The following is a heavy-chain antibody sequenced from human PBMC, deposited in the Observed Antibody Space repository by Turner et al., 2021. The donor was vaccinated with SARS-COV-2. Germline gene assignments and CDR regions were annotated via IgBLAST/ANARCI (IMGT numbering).Heavy chain of an antibody. Sequence: EVQLVESGGGLVKPGGSLRLSCAASGFTFSSYSMNWVRQAPGKGLEWVSSISSSSSYVYYADSVKDRFTISRDNAKNSLYLQMNSLGAEDTAVYYCARDHRPVVVPAAKRAGSYYYGMDVWGQGTTVTVSS. J-gene: IGHJ6*02. D-gene: IGHD2-2*01. V-gene: IGHV3-21*01. CDR2: ISSSSSYV. CDR3: ARDHRPVVVPAAKRAGSYYYGMDV. CDR1: GFTFSSYS.